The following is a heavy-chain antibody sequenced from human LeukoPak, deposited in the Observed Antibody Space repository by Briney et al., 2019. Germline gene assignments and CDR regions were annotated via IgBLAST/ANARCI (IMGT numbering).Heavy chain of an antibody. Sequence: GGSLRLSCAASGFSFSIHDMTWVRQAPGKGLEWVSTISNSDNSTYYADSVKGRFTFSRDNSKNTLYLQMNSLRAEDTAVYYCARDSGGRGWFDPWGQGTLVTVSS. CDR1: GFSFSIHD. J-gene: IGHJ5*02. D-gene: IGHD2-15*01. V-gene: IGHV3-23*01. CDR3: ARDSGGRGWFDP. CDR2: ISNSDNST.